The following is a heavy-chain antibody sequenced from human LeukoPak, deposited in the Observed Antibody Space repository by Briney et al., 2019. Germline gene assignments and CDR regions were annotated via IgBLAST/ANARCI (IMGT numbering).Heavy chain of an antibody. CDR2: IYSGGST. CDR1: GFTVSSNY. D-gene: IGHD1-26*01. CDR3: ARNWGATGSYDY. V-gene: IGHV3-53*01. Sequence: GGSLRLSCAASGFTVSSNYMSWVRQAPGKGLEWVSVIYSGGSTYYADSVKGRFTISRDNSKNTLYLQMNSLRAGDTAVYYCARNWGATGSYDYWGQGTLVTVSS. J-gene: IGHJ4*02.